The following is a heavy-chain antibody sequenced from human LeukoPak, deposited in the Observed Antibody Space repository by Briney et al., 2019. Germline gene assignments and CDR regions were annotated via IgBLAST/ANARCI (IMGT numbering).Heavy chain of an antibody. CDR3: ARAGSLDYFDY. J-gene: IGHJ4*02. V-gene: IGHV4-59*01. D-gene: IGHD6-13*01. CDR1: GGSISSYY. Sequence: ETSETLSLTCTASGGSISSYYWSWIRQPPGKGLEWIGHIYYSGSTNYNPSLKSRVTISVDTSKNQFSLKLSSVTAADTAVYYCARAGSLDYFDYWGQGTLVTVSS. CDR2: IYYSGST.